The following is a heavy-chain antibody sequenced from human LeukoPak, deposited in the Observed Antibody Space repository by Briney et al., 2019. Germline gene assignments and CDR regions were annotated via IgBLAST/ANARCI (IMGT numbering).Heavy chain of an antibody. CDR3: ARARRTGYYPLFDY. D-gene: IGHD3-22*01. J-gene: IGHJ4*02. Sequence: SETLSLTCAVSGGSISSSNWWSWVRQPPGKGLEWIGEIYHSGSTNYNPSLKSRVTISVDKSKNQFSLKLSSVTAADTAVYYCARARRTGYYPLFDYWGQGTLVTVSS. CDR1: GGSISSSNW. CDR2: IYHSGST. V-gene: IGHV4-4*02.